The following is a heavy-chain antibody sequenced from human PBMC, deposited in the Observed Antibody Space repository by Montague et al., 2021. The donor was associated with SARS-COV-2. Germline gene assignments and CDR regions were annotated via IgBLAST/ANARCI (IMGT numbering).Heavy chain of an antibody. V-gene: IGHV4-59*02. J-gene: IGHJ4*02. CDR2: VYYSRSS. CDR3: VRDPAPSGSGTFYDY. CDR1: GDSVSHDF. D-gene: IGHD1-26*01. Sequence: SETLSLTCTVSGDSVSHDFRTWIRHPPGTGLEWIGYVYYSRSSXXXPSXXXRVSIAVDTSKNQFSLRLSTVTAADTAIYYCVRDPAPSGSGTFYDYWGQGTLVTVSS.